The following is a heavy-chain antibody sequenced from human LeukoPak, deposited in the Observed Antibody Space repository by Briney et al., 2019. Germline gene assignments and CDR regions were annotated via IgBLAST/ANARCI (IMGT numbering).Heavy chain of an antibody. CDR3: AREGYDILTGYYKPEGY. CDR1: GGTFSSYA. Sequence: ASVKVSCKASGGTFSSYAISWVRQAPGQGLEWMGRIIPILGIANYAQKFQGRVTITADKSTSTAYMELSSLRSEDTAVYYCAREGYDILTGYYKPEGYWGQGTLVTVSS. V-gene: IGHV1-69*04. CDR2: IIPILGIA. D-gene: IGHD3-9*01. J-gene: IGHJ4*02.